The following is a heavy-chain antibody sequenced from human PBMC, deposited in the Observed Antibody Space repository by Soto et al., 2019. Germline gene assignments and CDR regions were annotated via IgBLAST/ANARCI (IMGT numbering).Heavy chain of an antibody. CDR1: GFSFSDYA. J-gene: IGHJ6*02. V-gene: IGHV3-64D*08. CDR3: ARQDPYSGYDSQPFYYYYGMDV. D-gene: IGHD5-12*01. Sequence: PGGSLRLSCSASGFSFSDYAMHWVRQAPGKGPEYISGISSNGDTTYYADSVRDRITISRDNSKKTVYPQMSSLRSEDTAVYYCARQDPYSGYDSQPFYYYYGMDVWGQGTTVTVSS. CDR2: ISSNGDTT.